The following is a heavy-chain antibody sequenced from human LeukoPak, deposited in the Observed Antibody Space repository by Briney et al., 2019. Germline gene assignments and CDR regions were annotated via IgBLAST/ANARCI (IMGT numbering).Heavy chain of an antibody. V-gene: IGHV7-4-1*02. D-gene: IGHD4-23*01. CDR3: ARGTYGGNSGDTFDI. CDR1: EYTFTSYA. J-gene: IGHJ4*02. Sequence: ASVKVSCKASEYTFTSYAMNWVRQAPGQGLEWMGWINTDTGNPTYAQGFTGRFVFSLDTSVSTAYLQISSLKAEDTAVYYCARGTYGGNSGDTFDIWGQGTLVTVSS. CDR2: INTDTGNP.